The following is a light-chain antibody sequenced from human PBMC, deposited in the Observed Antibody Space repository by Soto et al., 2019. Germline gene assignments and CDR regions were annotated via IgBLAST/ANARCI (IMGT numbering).Light chain of an antibody. V-gene: IGLV2-14*01. CDR2: EVS. Sequence: QSALTQPASVSGSPGQSITISCTGTSSDVGGHNYVSWYQQQHAGKAPKLMIYEVSNRPSGVSNRFSGSKSANTASLTISGLQAEDVADYYCSSFTSSNTWVFGGGTKLTVL. CDR3: SSFTSSNTWV. CDR1: SSDVGGHNY. J-gene: IGLJ3*02.